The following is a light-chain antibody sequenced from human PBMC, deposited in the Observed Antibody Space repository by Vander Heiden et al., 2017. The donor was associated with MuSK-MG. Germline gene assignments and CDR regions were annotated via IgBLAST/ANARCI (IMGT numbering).Light chain of an antibody. CDR3: QTWDTSSAV. Sequence: SYGLTQPPSVSVSPGQTASITCSGDKLGNKFAYWYQQKPGQSPVLVIHQDNKRPSGIPERFSCSNSGTTATLTISGTQAIDEADYYCQTWDTSSAVFGGGTKLTVL. J-gene: IGLJ2*01. CDR1: KLGNKF. CDR2: QDN. V-gene: IGLV3-1*01.